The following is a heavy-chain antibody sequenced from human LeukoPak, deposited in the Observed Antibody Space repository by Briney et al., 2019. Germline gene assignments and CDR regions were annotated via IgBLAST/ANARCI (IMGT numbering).Heavy chain of an antibody. Sequence: ASVKVPCKVSGYTLTELSMFWVRQAPGKGLEWMGSFDPEDGKTIYAQKFQGRVTMTEDTSTDTAYMELSSLRSEDTAVYCATGYLVTAGLMDVWGQGTTVTVSS. CDR2: FDPEDGKT. CDR1: GYTLTELS. CDR3: ATGYLVTAGLMDV. J-gene: IGHJ6*02. D-gene: IGHD6-13*01. V-gene: IGHV1-24*01.